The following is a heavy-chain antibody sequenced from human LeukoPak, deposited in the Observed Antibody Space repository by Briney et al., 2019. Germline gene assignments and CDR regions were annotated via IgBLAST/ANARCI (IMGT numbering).Heavy chain of an antibody. D-gene: IGHD3-3*01. V-gene: IGHV3-23*01. Sequence: GGSLRLSCAASGFTFSSYAMSWVRQAPGKGLEWVSAISGSGGSTYYADSVKGRFTISRENSKNTLYLQMNSLRAEDTAVYYCAKGLSYSKYYDFWSGSGTFDYWGQGTLVTVPS. CDR1: GFTFSSYA. CDR3: AKGLSYSKYYDFWSGSGTFDY. CDR2: ISGSGGST. J-gene: IGHJ4*02.